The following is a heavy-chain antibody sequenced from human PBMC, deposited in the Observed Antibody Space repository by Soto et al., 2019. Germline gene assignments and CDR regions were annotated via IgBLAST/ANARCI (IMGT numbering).Heavy chain of an antibody. CDR3: ARGPPFH. V-gene: IGHV4-30-2*01. Sequence: SETLSLTCAVSGGSISSGGYSWSWILQPPGKGLEWIGYTYHSGSTYYNPSLKSRVTISVDRSKNQFSLKLSSVTAADTAVYYCARGPPFHWGQGTLVTVS. CDR1: GGSISSGGYS. J-gene: IGHJ4*02. D-gene: IGHD3-16*01. CDR2: TYHSGST.